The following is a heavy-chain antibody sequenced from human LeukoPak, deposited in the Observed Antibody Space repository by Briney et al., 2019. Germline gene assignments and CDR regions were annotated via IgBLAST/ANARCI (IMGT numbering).Heavy chain of an antibody. Sequence: GESLKISCKGSGYTFTSYDINWVRQATGQGLEWMGWMNPNSGNTGYAQKFQGRVTMTRNTSISTAYMELSSLRSEDTAVYYCARGLLAAAGTGVWGQGTLVTVSS. J-gene: IGHJ4*02. D-gene: IGHD6-13*01. CDR3: ARGLLAAAGTGV. CDR2: MNPNSGNT. V-gene: IGHV1-8*01. CDR1: GYTFTSYD.